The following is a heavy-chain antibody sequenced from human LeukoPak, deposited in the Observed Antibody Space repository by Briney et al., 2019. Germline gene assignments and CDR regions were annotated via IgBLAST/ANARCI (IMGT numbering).Heavy chain of an antibody. Sequence: SETLSLTCTVSGGSISSYYWSWIRQPAGKGLEWIGRIYRSGSTNYNPSLKSRVSISVDTSKNQFSLKLSSVTAADTAVYYCARDGYNRYYYYMDVWGKGTTVTVSS. CDR2: IYRSGST. CDR1: GGSISSYY. CDR3: ARDGYNRYYYYMDV. J-gene: IGHJ6*03. V-gene: IGHV4-4*07. D-gene: IGHD5-24*01.